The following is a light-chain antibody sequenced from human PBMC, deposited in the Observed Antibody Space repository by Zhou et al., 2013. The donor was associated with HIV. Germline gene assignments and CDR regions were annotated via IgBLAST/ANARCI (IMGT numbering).Light chain of an antibody. CDR1: QSVGSN. J-gene: IGKJ4*01. CDR3: QQYGSSPTT. CDR2: GAS. Sequence: EIVMTQSPATLSLSPGERATLSCRASQSVGSNLAWYRQKPGQPPRLLIYGASIRATGIPARFSGSGSGRDFTLTISRLEPEDFAVYYCQQYGSSPTTFGGGTKVEIK. V-gene: IGKV3-20*01.